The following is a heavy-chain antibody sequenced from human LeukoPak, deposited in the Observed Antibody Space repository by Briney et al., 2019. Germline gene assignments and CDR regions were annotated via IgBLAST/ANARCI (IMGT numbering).Heavy chain of an antibody. Sequence: GESLKISCKGSGYSFTSYWINWVRQMPGKGLEWMGIIFPADSDTRYSPSFQGQVSVSADKSMTTAYLQWSSLKASDTAMYFCARWVTADRGKKDAFDIWGQGTMVTVSS. J-gene: IGHJ3*02. D-gene: IGHD2-21*02. CDR1: GYSFTSYW. V-gene: IGHV5-51*01. CDR2: IFPADSDT. CDR3: ARWVTADRGKKDAFDI.